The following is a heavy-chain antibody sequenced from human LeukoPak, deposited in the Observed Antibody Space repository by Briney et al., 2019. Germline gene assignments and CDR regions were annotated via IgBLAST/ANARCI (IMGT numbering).Heavy chain of an antibody. D-gene: IGHD2-2*01. CDR3: ARDLGYCSSTSCPIDY. Sequence: SETLSLTCTVSGGSISSSSYYWGWIRQPPGKGLEWIGSMYYSGSTYYNPSLKSRVTISVDTSKNQFSLKLSSVTAADTAVYYCARDLGYCSSTSCPIDYWGQGTLVTVSS. CDR2: MYYSGST. J-gene: IGHJ4*02. CDR1: GGSISSSSYY. V-gene: IGHV4-39*07.